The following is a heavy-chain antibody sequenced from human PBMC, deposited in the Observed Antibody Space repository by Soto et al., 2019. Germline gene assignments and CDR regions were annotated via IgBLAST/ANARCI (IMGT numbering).Heavy chain of an antibody. CDR2: IWYDGSNK. V-gene: IGHV3-33*01. CDR3: ASEYCRGGRCYYYGMDV. Sequence: QVQLVESGGGVVQPGRSLRLSCAASGFTFSSYGMHWVRQAPGKGLEWVAVIWYDGSNKYYADSVQGRFTISRDNSRNTLYLQMNSLRDEDTAVYYCASEYCRGGRCYYYGMDVWGQGTTVTVSS. CDR1: GFTFSSYG. J-gene: IGHJ6*02. D-gene: IGHD2-15*01.